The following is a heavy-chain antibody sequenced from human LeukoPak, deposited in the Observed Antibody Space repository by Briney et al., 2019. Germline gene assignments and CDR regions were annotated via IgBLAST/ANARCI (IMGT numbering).Heavy chain of an antibody. CDR3: GRDTDSSGYYGGSHY. CDR1: LLTVSTNY. D-gene: IGHD3-22*01. CDR2: IYSDSST. V-gene: IGHV3-66*02. Sequence: PGGSLRLSRAASLLTVSTNYMSWVGQAPGKELEGVKVIYSDSSTYYADSVKGRFTISRDNSKNTLYLQMNSLRAEDTAVYYCGRDTDSSGYYGGSHYWGQGTLVTVSS. J-gene: IGHJ4*02.